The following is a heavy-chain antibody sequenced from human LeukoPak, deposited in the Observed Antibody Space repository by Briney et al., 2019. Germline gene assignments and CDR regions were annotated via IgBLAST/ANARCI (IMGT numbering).Heavy chain of an antibody. V-gene: IGHV4-4*02. D-gene: IGHD1-26*01. Sequence: SETLSLTCAVSGGSISSSNWWSWVRQPPGKGLEWIGEIYHSGSTNYNPSLKSRVTISVDTSKNQFSLKLSSVTAADTAVYYCARDPPLSIVGATVGNWGQGTLVTVSS. CDR1: GGSISSSNW. CDR2: IYHSGST. J-gene: IGHJ4*02. CDR3: ARDPPLSIVGATVGN.